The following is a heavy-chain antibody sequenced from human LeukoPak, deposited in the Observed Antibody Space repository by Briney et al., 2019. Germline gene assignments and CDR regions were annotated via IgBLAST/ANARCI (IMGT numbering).Heavy chain of an antibody. CDR3: TTHDSSGYSWAFDI. J-gene: IGHJ3*02. CDR1: GFTFGDYA. D-gene: IGHD3-22*01. Sequence: GGSLRLSCTASGFTFGDYAMSWFRQAPGKGLEWVGRIKSKTDGGTTDYAAPVKGRFTISRDDSKNTLYLQMNSLKTEDTAVYYCTTHDSSGYSWAFDIWGQGTMVTVSS. V-gene: IGHV3-15*01. CDR2: IKSKTDGGTT.